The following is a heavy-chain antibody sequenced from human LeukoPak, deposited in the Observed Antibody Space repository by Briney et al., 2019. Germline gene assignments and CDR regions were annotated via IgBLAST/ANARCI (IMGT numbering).Heavy chain of an antibody. J-gene: IGHJ5*02. Sequence: GASVKVSCKASGYTVTSYYMHWVRQAPGQGLEWMGIINPSGGSTSYAQKFQGRVTMTRDTSTSTVYMELSSLRSEDTAVYYCASTFIVAAGTWGLDPWGQGTLVTVSS. V-gene: IGHV1-46*03. CDR3: ASTFIVAAGTWGLDP. CDR2: INPSGGST. D-gene: IGHD6-13*01. CDR1: GYTVTSYY.